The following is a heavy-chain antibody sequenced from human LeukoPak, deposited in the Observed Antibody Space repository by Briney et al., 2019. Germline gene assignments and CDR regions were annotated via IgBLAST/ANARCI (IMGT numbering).Heavy chain of an antibody. Sequence: GGSLRLSCTASGFTFSSYWMSWARKAPGQGLELVANINLDGSEKNYVDSVKGRFIISGDNARKSLYLQMNSLRAEDTAVYYCARDPLALHYYYYMDVWGIGTTVTVSS. V-gene: IGHV3-7*01. CDR2: INLDGSEK. J-gene: IGHJ6*03. CDR3: ARDPLALHYYYYMDV. CDR1: GFTFSSYW.